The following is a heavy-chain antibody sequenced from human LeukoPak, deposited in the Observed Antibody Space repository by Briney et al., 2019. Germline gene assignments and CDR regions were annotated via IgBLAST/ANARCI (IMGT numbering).Heavy chain of an antibody. Sequence: GGSLRLSCAASGLIFSNCWMTWVRQAPGKGLEWVSRIKSEVDGATRDYAAPVRGRFTLSRDDSRNTLYLQMNSLKTEDTAFYYCTTDIPFTSGGAIAYWGQGTLVTVSS. D-gene: IGHD3-16*02. CDR3: TTDIPFTSGGAIAY. V-gene: IGHV3-15*01. J-gene: IGHJ4*02. CDR2: IKSEVDGATR. CDR1: GLIFSNCW.